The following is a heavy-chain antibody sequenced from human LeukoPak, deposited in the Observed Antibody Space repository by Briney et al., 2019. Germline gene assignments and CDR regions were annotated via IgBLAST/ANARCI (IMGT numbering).Heavy chain of an antibody. V-gene: IGHV3-33*01. CDR3: VRVAVAGNLNNWFDP. D-gene: IGHD6-19*01. CDR2: IWYDGSNK. Sequence: QTRGSFKLFCAASGFTFSNYGMHWVGQAPGKGLEWVAVIWYDGSNKYYADSVKGRFTISRDNSKNTLYLQMNSLRAEDTAVYYCVRVAVAGNLNNWFDPWGQGTLVTVSS. J-gene: IGHJ5*02. CDR1: GFTFSNYG.